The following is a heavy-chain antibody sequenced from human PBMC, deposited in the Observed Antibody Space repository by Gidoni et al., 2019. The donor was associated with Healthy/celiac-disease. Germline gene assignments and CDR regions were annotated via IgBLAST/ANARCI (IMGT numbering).Heavy chain of an antibody. CDR2: ISGSGGST. D-gene: IGHD6-19*01. CDR3: AKSAPYSSGWSDFDY. CDR1: TFSSYA. J-gene: IGHJ4*02. Sequence: TFSSYAMSWVRQAPGKGLEWVSGISGSGGSTYYADSVKGRFTISRDNSKNTRYLQMNSLRAEDTAVYYCAKSAPYSSGWSDFDYWGQGTLVTVSS. V-gene: IGHV3-23*01.